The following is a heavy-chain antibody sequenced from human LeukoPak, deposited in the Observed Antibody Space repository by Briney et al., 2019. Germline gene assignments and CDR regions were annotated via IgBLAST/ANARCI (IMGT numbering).Heavy chain of an antibody. CDR3: ATRGYSGYDGWFDP. D-gene: IGHD5-12*01. CDR1: GGTFSSYA. Sequence: SVKVSCKASGGTFSSYAISWVRQAPGQGLEWMGGIIPIFGTANYAQKFQGRVTITADESTSTAYMVLSSLRSEDTAVYYCATRGYSGYDGWFDPWGQGTLVTVSS. CDR2: IIPIFGTA. J-gene: IGHJ5*02. V-gene: IGHV1-69*13.